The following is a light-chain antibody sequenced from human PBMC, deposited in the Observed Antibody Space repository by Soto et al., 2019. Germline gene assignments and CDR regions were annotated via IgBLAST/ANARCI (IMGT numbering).Light chain of an antibody. CDR1: SSDVGAYNF. CDR2: GVT. V-gene: IGLV2-14*03. Sequence: QSALPQPASVSGSPGQSITLSCTGTSSDVGAYNFVSWYQQHPGKAPKLMIYGVTNRPSGVSSRFSGSKSGNTASLAISGLQAEDEADYYCSSYTTSNTLVFGGGTKVTVL. CDR3: SSYTTSNTLV. J-gene: IGLJ2*01.